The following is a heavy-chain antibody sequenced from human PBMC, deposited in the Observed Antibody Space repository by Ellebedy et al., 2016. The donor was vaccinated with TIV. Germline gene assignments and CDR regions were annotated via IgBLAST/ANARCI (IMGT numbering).Heavy chain of an antibody. CDR2: IKYDEIEK. J-gene: IGHJ4*02. Sequence: GESLKISCAASGFTFSRYWMNWVRQAPGKGLEWVALIKYDEIEKYLLDSVKGRFTISRDNAKNSLYLQMNSLRAEDTAVYYCSRHTDYALDYWGQGALVTVSS. V-gene: IGHV3-7*02. CDR1: GFTFSRYW. D-gene: IGHD4-17*01. CDR3: SRHTDYALDY.